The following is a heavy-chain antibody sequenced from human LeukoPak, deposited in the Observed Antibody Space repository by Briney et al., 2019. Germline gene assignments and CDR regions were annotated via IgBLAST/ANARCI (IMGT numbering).Heavy chain of an antibody. CDR1: GGSISSGSYY. J-gene: IGHJ6*03. CDR2: IYYSGST. V-gene: IGHV4-39*07. CDR3: AKGSGYEAQYYYYYMDV. Sequence: SETLSLTCTVSGGSISSGSYYWGWIRQPPGKGLEWIGSIYYSGSTYYNPSLRSRVSISLDTSKNQFSLRLGSVTAADTAVYYCAKGSGYEAQYYYYYMDVWGKGTTVTISS. D-gene: IGHD5-12*01.